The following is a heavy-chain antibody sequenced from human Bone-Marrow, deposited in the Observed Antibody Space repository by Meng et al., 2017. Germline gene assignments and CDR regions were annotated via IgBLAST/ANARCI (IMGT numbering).Heavy chain of an antibody. CDR1: CDTFSSYA. Sequence: QVHLVRLVFCVEKPGAPRNASCKSSCDTFSSYAITWVRQAPGQGLEWMGGIIPIFGTANYAQKFQGRVTITTDESTSTAYMELSSLRSEDTAVYYCARDPSSGDYGLFDPWGQGTLVTVSS. V-gene: IGHV1-69*05. J-gene: IGHJ5*02. CDR3: ARDPSSGDYGLFDP. CDR2: IIPIFGTA. D-gene: IGHD4-17*01.